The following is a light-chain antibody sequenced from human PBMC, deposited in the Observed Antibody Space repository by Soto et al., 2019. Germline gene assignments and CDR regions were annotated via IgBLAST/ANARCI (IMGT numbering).Light chain of an antibody. CDR1: QSISSW. V-gene: IGKV1-5*03. J-gene: IGKJ1*01. CDR2: KAS. Sequence: DIQMTQSPSTLSASVGDRVTITCRASQSISSWLAWYQQKPGKAPKLLIYKASSLESGVPSRFSASGSGTEFTLTISSLQPDDFAAYYCHQYNSYPWTFGQGTKVEFK. CDR3: HQYNSYPWT.